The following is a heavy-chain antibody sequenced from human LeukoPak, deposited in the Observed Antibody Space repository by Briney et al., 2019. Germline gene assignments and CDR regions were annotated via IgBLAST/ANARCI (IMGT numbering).Heavy chain of an antibody. CDR2: ISADGGST. J-gene: IGHJ4*02. V-gene: IGHV3-43*02. CDR1: GLNFDDSA. CDR3: AKDHYYGSGSYSRWVYFDY. D-gene: IGHD3-10*01. Sequence: PGGSLRLSCVASGLNFDDSAMHWVRQAPGKGLEWVSLISADGGSTFSADSVKGRFSISRDNSKNSLYLQMNSLRTEDTALYFCAKDHYYGSGSYSRWVYFDYWGQGTLVTVSS.